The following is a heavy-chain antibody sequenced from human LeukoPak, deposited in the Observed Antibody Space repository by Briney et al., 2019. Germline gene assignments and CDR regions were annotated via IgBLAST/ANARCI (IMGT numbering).Heavy chain of an antibody. CDR3: ASTMVRGPDYYYYYMDV. D-gene: IGHD3-10*01. CDR1: GGTFSSYA. V-gene: IGHV1-69*13. Sequence: ASVKVSCKASGGTFSSYAISWVRQAPGQGLEWMGGIIPIFGTANYAQKFQGRVTITADESTSTAYMELSSLRSEDTAVYYCASTMVRGPDYYYYYMDVWGKGTTVTISS. J-gene: IGHJ6*03. CDR2: IIPIFGTA.